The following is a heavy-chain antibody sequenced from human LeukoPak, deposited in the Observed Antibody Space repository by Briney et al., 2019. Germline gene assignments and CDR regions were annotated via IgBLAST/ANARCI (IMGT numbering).Heavy chain of an antibody. CDR1: GGSVSSYY. J-gene: IGHJ4*02. V-gene: IGHV4-4*07. CDR2: IYNSGST. D-gene: IGHD6-13*01. Sequence: SETLSLTCTVSGGSVSSYYWSWIRQPAGKGLEWIGRIYNSGSTNYNPSLKSRVTMSVDTSKNQFSLKLSSVTAADTAVYYCAGEAAAGISRYWGQGTLVTVSS. CDR3: AGEAAAGISRY.